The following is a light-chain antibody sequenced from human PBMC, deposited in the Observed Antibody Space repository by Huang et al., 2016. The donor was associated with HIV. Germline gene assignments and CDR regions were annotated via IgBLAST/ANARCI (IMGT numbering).Light chain of an antibody. CDR3: MQVIHLSSP. CDR1: QSLLHSDGKTY. V-gene: IGKV2-29*03. J-gene: IGKJ4*01. Sequence: NQTPLSLSVTPGQPASISCKSSQSLLHSDGKTYLYWYVQNAGHYPQHLMYEVSHRFSGGPDRFSGSRSCTSFTLKISRMETEDVGIYYCMQVIHLSSPFGGGTKIEI. CDR2: EVS.